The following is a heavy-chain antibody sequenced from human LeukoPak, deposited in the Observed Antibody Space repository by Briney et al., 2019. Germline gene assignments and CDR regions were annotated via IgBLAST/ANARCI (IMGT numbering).Heavy chain of an antibody. V-gene: IGHV5-51*01. CDR1: GYSFNSYW. Sequence: GESLKISXKGSGYSFNSYWIGWVRQKPGKGLEWMGIIYPGDSDTRYSPSFQGQVTISADKSISTAYLQWSSLKASDTAMYYCARHSSGWYFTGSDAFDIWGQGTMVTVSS. CDR2: IYPGDSDT. D-gene: IGHD6-19*01. CDR3: ARHSSGWYFTGSDAFDI. J-gene: IGHJ3*02.